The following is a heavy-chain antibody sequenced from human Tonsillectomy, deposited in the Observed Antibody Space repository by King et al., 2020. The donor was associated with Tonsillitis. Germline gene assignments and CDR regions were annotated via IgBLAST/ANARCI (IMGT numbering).Heavy chain of an antibody. J-gene: IGHJ4*02. Sequence: QLVQSGAEVKKPGASVKVSCKASGYTFSNYGFTWVRQAPGQGLEWVGWVSAYNGNTNYAQKPQGRGTMTTDPSTSTANMELRSLRSDDTAVYYCAREFYGRSGFGGVMGWGQGTLVTVSS. V-gene: IGHV1-18*04. CDR2: VSAYNGNT. CDR3: AREFYGRSGFGGVMG. D-gene: IGHD3-16*01. CDR1: GYTFSNYG.